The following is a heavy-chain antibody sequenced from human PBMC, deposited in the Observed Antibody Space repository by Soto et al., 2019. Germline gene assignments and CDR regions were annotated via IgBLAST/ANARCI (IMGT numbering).Heavy chain of an antibody. J-gene: IGHJ4*02. CDR1: GYSFNSYW. CDR3: ARWQDYSDSSGYYADY. Sequence: EVQLVQSGAEVKKPGESLKISCKGSGYSFNSYWIGWVRQVPGKGLEWVGIIYPTDSDTTYSPSFQGQVTISVDKSITTAYIQWSSLNTSDTAIYYCARWQDYSDSSGYYADYWGQGTLVTISS. V-gene: IGHV5-51*01. D-gene: IGHD3-22*01. CDR2: IYPTDSDT.